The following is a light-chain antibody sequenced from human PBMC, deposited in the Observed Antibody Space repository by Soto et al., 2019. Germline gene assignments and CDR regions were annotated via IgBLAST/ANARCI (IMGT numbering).Light chain of an antibody. V-gene: IGKV1-39*01. J-gene: IGKJ2*01. Sequence: DIQMTQSPYSLSASVGDRVTITCRASQSISSYLNWYQQKPGKAPKLLIYAASSLQSGVPSRFSGSGYGTDFTLTISSLQPEDFATYYWQQSYSIPVTVFGQGTKLEIK. CDR3: QQSYSIPVTV. CDR2: AAS. CDR1: QSISSY.